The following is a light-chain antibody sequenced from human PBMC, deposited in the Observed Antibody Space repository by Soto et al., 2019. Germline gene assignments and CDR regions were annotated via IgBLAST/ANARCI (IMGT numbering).Light chain of an antibody. CDR1: QSIRDF. Sequence: DIQLTQSPSFLSASVGDRVTITCRASQSIRDFLAWYQQKPGKAPKLLIYAASTLQAGVPTRFSGVASGTEFTLTISNLQPADSATYYCQQFNVYPLTFGGGTKVEIK. V-gene: IGKV1-9*01. CDR3: QQFNVYPLT. CDR2: AAS. J-gene: IGKJ4*01.